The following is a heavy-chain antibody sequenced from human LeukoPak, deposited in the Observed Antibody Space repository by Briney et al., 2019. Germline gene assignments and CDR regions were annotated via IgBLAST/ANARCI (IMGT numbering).Heavy chain of an antibody. D-gene: IGHD3-22*01. CDR1: GFTFSSYW. V-gene: IGHV3-7*01. J-gene: IGHJ4*02. CDR3: ARDRWSSGYVNPPPYYFDY. Sequence: PGGSLRLSCAASGFTFSSYWMSWVRQAPGKGLEWVANIKQDGSEKYYVDSVKGQFTISRDNAKNSLYLQMNSLRAEDTAVYYCARDRWSSGYVNPPPYYFDYWGQGTLVTVSS. CDR2: IKQDGSEK.